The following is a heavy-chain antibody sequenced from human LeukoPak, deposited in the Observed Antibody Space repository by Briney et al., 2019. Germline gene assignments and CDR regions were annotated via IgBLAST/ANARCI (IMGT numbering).Heavy chain of an antibody. V-gene: IGHV3-11*01. Sequence: GGSLRLSCAASGFTFSDYSMSWIRQAPGKGLEWLSYISSGGSTIYYADSVKGRFTISRDNAKNSLYLQMNSLRAEDTALYYCAKDWSTVHYGMDVWGQGTTVTVSS. CDR1: GFTFSDYS. CDR3: AKDWSTVHYGMDV. J-gene: IGHJ6*02. CDR2: ISSGGSTI. D-gene: IGHD4-17*01.